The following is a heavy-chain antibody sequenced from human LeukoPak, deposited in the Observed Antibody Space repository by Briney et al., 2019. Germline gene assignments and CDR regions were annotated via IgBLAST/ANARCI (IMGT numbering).Heavy chain of an antibody. CDR3: AREDGSGSYPGYYYGMDV. D-gene: IGHD3-10*01. CDR2: IYIGGNT. J-gene: IGHJ6*02. V-gene: IGHV3-53*01. Sequence: GGSLRLSCAASEFTVSSNYMHWVRQAPGKGLEWVSLIYIGGNTFYADSVKGRFTISRDNSKNTLYLQMNSLRAEDTAVYYCAREDGSGSYPGYYYGMDVWGQGTTVTVSS. CDR1: EFTVSSNY.